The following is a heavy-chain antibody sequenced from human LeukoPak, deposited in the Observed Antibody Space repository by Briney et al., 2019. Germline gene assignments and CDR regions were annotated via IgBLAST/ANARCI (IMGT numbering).Heavy chain of an antibody. CDR2: ISGSGGST. CDR3: AKTGGDIVATMEDAFDI. CDR1: GFTFSSYA. J-gene: IGHJ3*02. Sequence: GGSLRLSCAASGFTFSSYAMSWVRQAPGKGLEWVSAISGSGGSTYYADSVKGRFTFSRDNSKNTLYLQMNSLRAEDTAVYYCAKTGGDIVATMEDAFDIWGQGTMVTVSS. V-gene: IGHV3-23*01. D-gene: IGHD5-12*01.